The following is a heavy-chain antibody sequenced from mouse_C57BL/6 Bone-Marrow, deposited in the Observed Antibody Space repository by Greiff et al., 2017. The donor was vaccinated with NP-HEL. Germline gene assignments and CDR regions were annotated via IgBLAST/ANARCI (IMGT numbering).Heavy chain of an antibody. J-gene: IGHJ3*01. CDR1: GYTFTDYN. CDR2: INPNNGGT. V-gene: IGHV1-18*01. D-gene: IGHD2-1*01. Sequence: VQLQQSGPELVKPGASVKIPCKASGYTFTDYNMDWVKQSHGKSLEWIGDINPNNGGTIYNQKFKGKATLTVDKSSSTAYMELRSLTSEDTAVYYCASFYGTGFAYWGQGTLVTVSA. CDR3: ASFYGTGFAY.